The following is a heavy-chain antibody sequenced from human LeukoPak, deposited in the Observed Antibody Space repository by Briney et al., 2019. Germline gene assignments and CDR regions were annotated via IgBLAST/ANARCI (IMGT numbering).Heavy chain of an antibody. D-gene: IGHD2-2*02. Sequence: SETLSLTCTVSGGSISSGGSYWSWIRQQPGKGREWIGYIYYSGSTYYNPSLKSRVTISVDTSKNQFSLKLNSVTAADTAVYYCARGGCGSTSCYTGRYGFDPWGQGTLVTVSS. V-gene: IGHV4-31*03. J-gene: IGHJ5*02. CDR3: ARGGCGSTSCYTGRYGFDP. CDR2: IYYSGST. CDR1: GGSISSGGSY.